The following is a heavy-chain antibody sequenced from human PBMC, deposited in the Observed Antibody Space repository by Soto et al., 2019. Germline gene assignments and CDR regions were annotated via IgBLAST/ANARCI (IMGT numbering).Heavy chain of an antibody. CDR3: ARGMVPLDY. CDR2: IYSGGNT. D-gene: IGHD3-10*01. V-gene: IGHV3-66*01. Sequence: GGSLRLSCAASGFTVTGNYITWVRQSPGKGLEWVSVIYSGGNTYYADSVKGRFTISRDNSKNTVYLQMNSLRAEDTAVYYCARGMVPLDYWGQGTLVTVSS. CDR1: GFTVTGNY. J-gene: IGHJ4*02.